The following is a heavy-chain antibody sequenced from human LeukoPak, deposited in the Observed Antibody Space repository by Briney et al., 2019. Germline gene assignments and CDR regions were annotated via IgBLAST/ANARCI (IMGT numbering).Heavy chain of an antibody. CDR2: ISANNGNT. D-gene: IGHD1-14*01. J-gene: IGHJ3*02. CDR3: TRDLGII. Sequence: ASVKVSCKASGYTFSSYGISWVRQAPGQGLEWMGWISANNGNTNYAQKLQGRVTITTDTSTSTAYMELRSLTSDDTAVYYCTRDLGIIWGQGTMVTVSP. CDR1: GYTFSSYG. V-gene: IGHV1-18*01.